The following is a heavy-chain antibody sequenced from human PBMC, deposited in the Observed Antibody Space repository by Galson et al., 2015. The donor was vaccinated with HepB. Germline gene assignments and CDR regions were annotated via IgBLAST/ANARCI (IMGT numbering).Heavy chain of an antibody. J-gene: IGHJ6*02. CDR3: AKGWEAAAGTNSMDV. D-gene: IGHD6-13*01. V-gene: IGHV3-23*01. CDR1: GFTFSSYA. Sequence: SLRLSCAASGFTFSSYAMTWVRQAPAKGLEWVSTISGSGTTTYYADSMKGRFTMSRDNSKNTVYLPMNSMRVEDTALYYCAKGWEAAAGTNSMDVWGQGTTVTVFS. CDR2: ISGSGTTT.